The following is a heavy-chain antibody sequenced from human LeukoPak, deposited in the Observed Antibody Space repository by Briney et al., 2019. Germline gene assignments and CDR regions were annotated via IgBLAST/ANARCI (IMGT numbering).Heavy chain of an antibody. D-gene: IGHD5/OR15-5a*01. CDR2: MSNTGIT. J-gene: IGHJ4*02. V-gene: IGHV4-59*01. Sequence: SETLSLTCTVSGGSISSYFWNWIRQPPGQRLQWIGYMSNTGITKYNPSLKSRVTISADTSKNQFSLILNSVTTADTAVYYCAKASVSTAVLFDSWGQGTLAAVSS. CDR3: AKASVSTAVLFDS. CDR1: GGSISSYF.